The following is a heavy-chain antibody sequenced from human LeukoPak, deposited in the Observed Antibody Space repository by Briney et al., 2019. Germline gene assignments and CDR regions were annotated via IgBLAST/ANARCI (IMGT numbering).Heavy chain of an antibody. CDR3: ARGSIPDY. J-gene: IGHJ4*02. CDR1: GFAFNTYT. Sequence: PGGSLRLSCAASGFAFNTYTMNWVRQAPGKGLEWVSYISGSSGIIDYADSVKGRFTISRDNAKNSLYLRMSSLRADDTAVYYCARGSIPDYWGQGTLVTVSS. V-gene: IGHV3-21*05. D-gene: IGHD2-21*01. CDR2: ISGSSGII.